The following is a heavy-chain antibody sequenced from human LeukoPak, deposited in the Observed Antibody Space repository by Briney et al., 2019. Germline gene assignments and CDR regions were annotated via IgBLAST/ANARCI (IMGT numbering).Heavy chain of an antibody. CDR3: ARDAWKDRYFDY. CDR2: IKQYGREK. D-gene: IGHD1-1*01. J-gene: IGHJ4*02. CDR1: GFTFSSYW. Sequence: PGGSLRLSCAASGFTFSSYWMSWVRQAPGKGLEWVANIKQYGREKYYVDSVKGRFTISRDDAKNSLYLQINSLRAEDTAVYYCARDAWKDRYFDYWGQGTLVTVSS. V-gene: IGHV3-7*01.